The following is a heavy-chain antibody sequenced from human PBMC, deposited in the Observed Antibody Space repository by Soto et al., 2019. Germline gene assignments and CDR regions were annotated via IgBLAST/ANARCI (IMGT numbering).Heavy chain of an antibody. Sequence: SETLSLTCTVSGGSISSYYWSWIRQPPGKGLEWIGYIYYSGSTNYNPSLKSRVTISVDTSKNQFSLKLSSVTAADTAVYYCSIAAAGTFDYWGQGTLVTVS. CDR1: GGSISSYY. V-gene: IGHV4-59*08. CDR3: SIAAAGTFDY. CDR2: IYYSGST. D-gene: IGHD6-13*01. J-gene: IGHJ4*02.